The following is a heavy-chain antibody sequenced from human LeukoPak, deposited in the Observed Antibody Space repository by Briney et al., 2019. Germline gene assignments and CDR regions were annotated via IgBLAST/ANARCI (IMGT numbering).Heavy chain of an antibody. Sequence: GGSLRLSCVASGFTFDDYAMHWVRQAPGKGLEWVAGINWNSVSAVYADSLKGRLTISRDNAKNSLFLQMNSLKTEDTAFYYCAKGARSSSGYTTVWGQGILVTVSS. CDR1: GFTFDDYA. CDR2: INWNSVSA. CDR3: AKGARSSSGYTTV. D-gene: IGHD3-22*01. J-gene: IGHJ4*02. V-gene: IGHV3-9*01.